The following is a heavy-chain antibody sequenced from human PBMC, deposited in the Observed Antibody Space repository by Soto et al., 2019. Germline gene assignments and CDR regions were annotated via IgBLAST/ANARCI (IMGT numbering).Heavy chain of an antibody. CDR2: IGTAGDP. Sequence: XGALIVSCAASGFTFSSYDMHWVRQATGKGLDWVSAIGTAGDPYYPGSVKGRFTISRENAKNSLYLQMNSLRAGDTAVYYCARGAAVAGLYYFDYWGQGALVTVSS. CDR1: GFTFSSYD. CDR3: ARGAAVAGLYYFDY. D-gene: IGHD6-19*01. V-gene: IGHV3-13*05. J-gene: IGHJ4*02.